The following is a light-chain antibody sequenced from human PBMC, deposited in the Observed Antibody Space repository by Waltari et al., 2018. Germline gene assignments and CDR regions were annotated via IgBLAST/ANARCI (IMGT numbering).Light chain of an antibody. CDR3: QQYHISPQT. Sequence: EIVLTQSPGTLSLSPGERATLSCRASQGISSRYVAWYQQKPCQAPRLLIYDASSRATGIPGRFSGSGSGTDFTLTISRLEPEDFAVYYCQQYHISPQTFGQGTKVEIK. J-gene: IGKJ1*01. CDR2: DAS. V-gene: IGKV3-20*01. CDR1: QGISSRY.